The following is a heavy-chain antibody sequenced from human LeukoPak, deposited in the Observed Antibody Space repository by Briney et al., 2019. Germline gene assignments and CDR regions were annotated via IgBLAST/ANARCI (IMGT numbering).Heavy chain of an antibody. CDR2: IYYSGST. V-gene: IGHV4-59*01. Sequence: PSETLSLTCAVCGGSFSSYYWSWLGQPPGKGVEWIWYIYYSGSTNYNPSLKSRITISVDTSKNQFSLTLSSVTAADTAVYYCARGAPPYYYYMDVWGKGTTVTVSS. CDR1: GGSFSSYY. CDR3: ARGAPPYYYYMDV. J-gene: IGHJ6*03.